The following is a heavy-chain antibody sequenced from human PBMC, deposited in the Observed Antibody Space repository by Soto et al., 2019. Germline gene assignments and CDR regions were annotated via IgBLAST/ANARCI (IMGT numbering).Heavy chain of an antibody. CDR2: VYWDDDK. J-gene: IGHJ4*02. CDR1: GFSLIDSGVA. CDR3: VHTYADHAGYYFDF. V-gene: IGHV2-5*02. Sequence: QITLKVSGPTLVKPTQTLTLTCSTSGFSLIDSGVAVGWIRQPPGKALDWLALVYWDDDKRYSPSLRTRLTITRDTSKNQVVLTMTNIDPVDTATYYCVHTYADHAGYYFDFWGQGTLVTVSS.